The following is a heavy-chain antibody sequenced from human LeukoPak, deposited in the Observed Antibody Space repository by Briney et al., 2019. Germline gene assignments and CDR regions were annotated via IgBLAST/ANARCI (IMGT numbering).Heavy chain of an antibody. CDR1: GFTFSTYW. J-gene: IGHJ3*02. V-gene: IGHV3-7*01. CDR2: IKQDGSEK. CDR3: ARDCEEASCSTNDAFDI. D-gene: IGHD2-2*01. Sequence: SGGSLRLSCAASGFTFSTYWMSWVRQAPGKGLEWVANIKQDGSEKYYVDSVKGRFTISRDNAKNSLYLQMNTLRPEDTAVYYCARDCEEASCSTNDAFDIWGQGTMVTVSS.